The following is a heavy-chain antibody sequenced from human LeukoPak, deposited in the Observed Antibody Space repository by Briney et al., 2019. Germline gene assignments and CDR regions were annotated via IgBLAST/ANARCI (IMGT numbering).Heavy chain of an antibody. CDR2: IIPIFGTA. D-gene: IGHD5-24*01. Sequence: ASVKVSSKASGGTFSSYAISWVRQAPGQGLEWMGGIIPIFGTANYAQKFQGRVTITADKSTSTAYMELSSLRSEDTAVYYCARDSIPLLAAIDYWGQGILVSVSS. CDR3: ARDSIPLLAAIDY. CDR1: GGTFSSYA. V-gene: IGHV1-69*06. J-gene: IGHJ4*02.